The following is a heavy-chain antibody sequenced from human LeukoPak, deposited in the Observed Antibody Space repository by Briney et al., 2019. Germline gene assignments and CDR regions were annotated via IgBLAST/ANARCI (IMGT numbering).Heavy chain of an antibody. D-gene: IGHD2-2*01. J-gene: IGHJ4*02. CDR3: ARVDTVGCSSTSCTNFDY. CDR1: GGSISSYY. Sequence: SSETLSLTCTVSGGSISSYYWSWIRQPPGKGLEWIGEINHSGSTNYNPSLKSGVTISVDTSKNQFSLKLSSVTAADTAVYYCARVDTVGCSSTSCTNFDYWGQGTLVTVSS. V-gene: IGHV4-34*01. CDR2: INHSGST.